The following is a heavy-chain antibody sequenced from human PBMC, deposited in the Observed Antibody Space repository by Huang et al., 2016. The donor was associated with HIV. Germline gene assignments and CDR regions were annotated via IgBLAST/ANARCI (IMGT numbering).Heavy chain of an antibody. CDR3: ARRMAGWDDVFDM. Sequence: QVQLVESGGGLVKPGGSLRLSCAASGLVFSDHYINWIRQAPGKGLECISYISIRGTTIRYAESVKGRFTSSRDNAKKSMVLEMNSLRVEDTAVYYCARRMAGWDDVFDMWGQGTMVTVSS. J-gene: IGHJ3*02. CDR2: ISIRGTTI. CDR1: GLVFSDHY. D-gene: IGHD6-19*01. V-gene: IGHV3-11*01.